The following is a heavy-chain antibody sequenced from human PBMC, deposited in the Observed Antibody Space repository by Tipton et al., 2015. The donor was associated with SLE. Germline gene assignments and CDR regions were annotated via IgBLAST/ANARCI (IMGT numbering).Heavy chain of an antibody. CDR2: INHSGST. V-gene: IGHV4-34*01. J-gene: IGHJ3*01. CDR1: GGSFSGYY. CDR3: ARGLPIFGP. D-gene: IGHD3-3*01. Sequence: TLSLTCAVYGGSFSGYYWSWIRQPPGKGLEWIGEINHSGSTNYNPSLKSRATTSVDTSKNQFSLKLSSVTAADTAVYYCARGLPIFGPWGQGTMVTVSS.